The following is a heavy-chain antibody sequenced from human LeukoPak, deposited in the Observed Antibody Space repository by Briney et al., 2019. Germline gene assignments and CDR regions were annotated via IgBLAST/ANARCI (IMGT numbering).Heavy chain of an antibody. CDR3: ARLRGGYNYALGPFDY. Sequence: GGSLRLSCEASGFTFSSYSINWVRQAPGKGLGWVSSISSIRNYIYYADSVRGRFTISRDNARNSLYLQMNSLRAEDTAVYYCARLRGGYNYALGPFDYWGQGTLVTVSS. J-gene: IGHJ4*02. CDR1: GFTFSSYS. V-gene: IGHV3-21*01. CDR2: ISSIRNYI. D-gene: IGHD5-18*01.